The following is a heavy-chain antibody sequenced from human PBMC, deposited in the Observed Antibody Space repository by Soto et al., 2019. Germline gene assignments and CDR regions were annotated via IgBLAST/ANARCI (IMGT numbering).Heavy chain of an antibody. J-gene: IGHJ4*02. D-gene: IGHD2-8*02. V-gene: IGHV4-59*12. CDR2: MYNTGST. Sequence: ASETLSLTCTVSGGYISGYFWSWIRQPPGKGLEWIGYMYNTGSTVYNPSFKSQVTISVDTSKNQFSLKLTSVTAADTAVYYCARDKITGLFDYWGQGTLVTVSS. CDR1: GGYISGYF. CDR3: ARDKITGLFDY.